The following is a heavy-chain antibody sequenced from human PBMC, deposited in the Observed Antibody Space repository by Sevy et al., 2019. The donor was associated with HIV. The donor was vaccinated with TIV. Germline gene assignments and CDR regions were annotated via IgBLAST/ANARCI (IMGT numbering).Heavy chain of an antibody. J-gene: IGHJ4*02. CDR3: ARDKLLPVMVSMVRGALSYYFDY. CDR1: GFTFSDYG. V-gene: IGHV3-33*01. CDR2: IWYDGSTK. D-gene: IGHD3-10*01. Sequence: GGSLRLSCAASGFTFSDYGMHWVRQTPGKGLEWVAVIWYDGSTKYYADSVKGRFTISRENSKNTLYLQMNSLRAEETAVYYCARDKLLPVMVSMVRGALSYYFDYWGQGTLVTVSS.